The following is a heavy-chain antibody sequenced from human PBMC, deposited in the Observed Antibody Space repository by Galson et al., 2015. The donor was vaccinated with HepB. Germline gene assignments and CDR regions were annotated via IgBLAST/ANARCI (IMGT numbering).Heavy chain of an antibody. D-gene: IGHD3-22*01. CDR1: GFTFSNAW. V-gene: IGHV3-15*07. J-gene: IGHJ3*02. CDR2: IKSKTDGGTT. CDR3: TTQTPTRLVTMIVGSDAFDI. Sequence: SLRLSCAASGFTFSNAWMNWVRQAPGKGLEWVGRIKSKTDGGTTDYAAPVKGRFTISRDDSKNTLYLQMNSLKTEDTAVYYCTTQTPTRLVTMIVGSDAFDIWGQGTMVTVSS.